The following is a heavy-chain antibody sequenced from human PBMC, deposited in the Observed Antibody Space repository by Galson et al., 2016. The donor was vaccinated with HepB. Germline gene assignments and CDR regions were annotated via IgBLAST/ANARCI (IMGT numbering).Heavy chain of an antibody. Sequence: LRLSCAASGFSFSSYSMHWVRQAPGKGLEYIATISGNAGRTYYVDSVKGRFTISRDNAKKTVDLHMSRLRPEDTGVFYCVKDRSITVPAMDAFDLWGQGTMAIVSS. D-gene: IGHD6-6*01. J-gene: IGHJ3*01. CDR2: ISGNAGRT. CDR3: VKDRSITVPAMDAFDL. V-gene: IGHV3-64D*08. CDR1: GFSFSSYS.